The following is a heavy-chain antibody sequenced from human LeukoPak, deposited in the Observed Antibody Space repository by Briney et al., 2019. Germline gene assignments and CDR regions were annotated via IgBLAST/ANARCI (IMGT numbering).Heavy chain of an antibody. Sequence: SETLSLTCTVSDGAIAGYSWSWIRQAPGKGLEWIGYIYYSGDTNYNPSLKSRVTVSVDTSKNQFSLKLTSVTAADTAVYYCVGGPYGSGISNWFDPWGQGTQVIVSS. CDR3: VGGPYGSGISNWFDP. J-gene: IGHJ5*02. CDR1: DGAIAGYS. D-gene: IGHD3-10*01. V-gene: IGHV4-59*01. CDR2: IYYSGDT.